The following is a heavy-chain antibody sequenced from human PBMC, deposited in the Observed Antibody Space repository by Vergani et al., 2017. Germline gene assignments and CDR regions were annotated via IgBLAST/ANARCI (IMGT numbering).Heavy chain of an antibody. Sequence: EVQLVESGGGVVQRGGSLRLSCVASGFTFGSYSMNWVRQAPGKGLEWVSFISSSSSYRYYADSVKGRFTISRDNGEYSLLLQMNSLRPEDTAVYYCASGVPGYQLATQYFQHWGQGTLVTVSS. CDR3: ASGVPGYQLATQYFQH. CDR1: GFTFGSYS. D-gene: IGHD2-2*01. V-gene: IGHV3-21*02. CDR2: ISSSSSYR. J-gene: IGHJ1*01.